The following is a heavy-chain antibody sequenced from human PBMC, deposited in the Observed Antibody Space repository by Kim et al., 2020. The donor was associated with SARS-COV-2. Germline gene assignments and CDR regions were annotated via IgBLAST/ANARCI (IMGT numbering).Heavy chain of an antibody. V-gene: IGHV3-23*01. J-gene: IGHJ4*02. Sequence: GGSLRLSCAASGFTFSSYAMSWVRQAPGKGLEWVSAISGSGGSTYYADSVKGRFTISRDNSKNTLYLQMNSLRAEDTAVYYCATGLPGIAAAATWGFDYWGQGTLVTVSS. CDR1: GFTFSSYA. CDR2: ISGSGGST. CDR3: ATGLPGIAAAATWGFDY. D-gene: IGHD6-13*01.